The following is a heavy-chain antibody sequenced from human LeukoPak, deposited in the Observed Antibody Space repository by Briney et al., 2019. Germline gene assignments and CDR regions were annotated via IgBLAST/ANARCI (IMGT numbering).Heavy chain of an antibody. CDR1: GFTFSSYW. J-gene: IGHJ4*02. CDR2: INSDGSST. V-gene: IGHV3-74*01. CDR3: ARALIRSKVGATRGVDY. D-gene: IGHD1-26*01. Sequence: GSLRLSYAASGFTFSSYWMHWVRQAPGKGLVWVSRINSDGSSTSYADSVKGRFTISRDNAKNTLYLQMNSLRAEDTAVYYCARALIRSKVGATRGVDYWGQGTLVTVSS.